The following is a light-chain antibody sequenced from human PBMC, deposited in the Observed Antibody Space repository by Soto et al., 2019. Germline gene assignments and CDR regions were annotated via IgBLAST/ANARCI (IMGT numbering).Light chain of an antibody. J-gene: IGKJ2*01. CDR1: LDITNY. V-gene: IGKV1-33*01. CDR2: DAS. Sequence: DIQMTQYPSSLSASVGDIVTITCQVSLDITNYLNWYPQNPGQAPKLLSYDASNLETGVPSRFSGSGAGPDFTYISTSLQPEDIATYYCQQYDNLPSTFGQGTKLEI. CDR3: QQYDNLPST.